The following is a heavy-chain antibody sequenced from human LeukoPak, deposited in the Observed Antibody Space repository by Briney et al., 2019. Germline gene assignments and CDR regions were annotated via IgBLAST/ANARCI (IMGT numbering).Heavy chain of an antibody. CDR3: AHFKGGSFDF. J-gene: IGHJ3*01. D-gene: IGHD1-26*01. CDR1: GGSISSSNYY. V-gene: IGHV4-39*01. Sequence: SETLPLTCTVSGGSISSSNYYWGWLRQPPGKGLEWIGSIYYSGNTYYNPSLKSRVTISVDTSKNQFSLKLTSVTAADTAVYYCAHFKGGSFDFWGQGTMVTVSS. CDR2: IYYSGNT.